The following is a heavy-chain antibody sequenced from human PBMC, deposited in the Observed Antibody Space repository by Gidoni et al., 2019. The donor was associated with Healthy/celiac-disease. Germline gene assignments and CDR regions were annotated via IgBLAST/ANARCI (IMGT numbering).Heavy chain of an antibody. Sequence: QVQLQESGPGLVKPSETLSLTCTVSGGSISSYYWSWIRQPAGKGLEWIGRIYTSGSTNYNPSLKSRVTMSVDTSKNQFSLKLSSVTAADTAVYYCARDRWEGAAAVATWFDPWGQGTLVTVSS. CDR2: IYTSGST. CDR3: ARDRWEGAAAVATWFDP. D-gene: IGHD6-13*01. CDR1: GGSISSYY. V-gene: IGHV4-4*07. J-gene: IGHJ5*02.